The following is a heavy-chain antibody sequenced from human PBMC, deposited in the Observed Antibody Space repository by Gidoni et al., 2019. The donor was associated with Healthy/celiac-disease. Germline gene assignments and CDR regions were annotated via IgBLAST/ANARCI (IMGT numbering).Heavy chain of an antibody. V-gene: IGHV3-21*01. CDR3: ARDQLKERSLDY. D-gene: IGHD1-26*01. Sequence: EVQLVESVGGLVKPGGSRRLSCAASGFTFSSYSMNWVRQAPGKGLEWVSSISSSSSYIYYADSVKGRFTISRDNAKNSLYLQMNSLRAEDTAVYYCARDQLKERSLDYWGQGTLVTVSS. CDR2: ISSSSSYI. CDR1: GFTFSSYS. J-gene: IGHJ4*02.